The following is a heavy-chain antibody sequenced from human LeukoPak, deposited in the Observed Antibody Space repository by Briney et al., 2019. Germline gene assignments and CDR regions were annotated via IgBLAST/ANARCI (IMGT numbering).Heavy chain of an antibody. CDR3: ARAPRYCSGGSCYSLAFDI. CDR2: INPSGGST. D-gene: IGHD2-15*01. J-gene: IGHJ3*02. CDR1: GYTFITYY. V-gene: IGHV1-46*01. Sequence: ASVKVSCKASGYTFITYYMHWVRQAPGQGLEWMGIINPSGGSTNYAQNFQGRVTMTRGTSTSTVYMELSSLRFEDTAVYYCARAPRYCSGGSCYSLAFDIWGQGTMVTVSS.